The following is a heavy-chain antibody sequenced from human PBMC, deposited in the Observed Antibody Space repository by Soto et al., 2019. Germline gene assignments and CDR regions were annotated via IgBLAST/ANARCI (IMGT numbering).Heavy chain of an antibody. V-gene: IGHV1-69*06. J-gene: IGHJ5*02. D-gene: IGHD6-13*01. CDR2: IIPIFGTA. CDR3: ASIAAATNNWFDP. CDR1: GGTFSSYA. Sequence: GSSVKVSCKASGGTFSSYAISWVRQAPGQGLEWMGGIIPIFGTANYAQKFQGRVTITADKSTSTAYMELSSLRSEDTAVYYCASIAAATNNWFDPWGQGTLVTVSS.